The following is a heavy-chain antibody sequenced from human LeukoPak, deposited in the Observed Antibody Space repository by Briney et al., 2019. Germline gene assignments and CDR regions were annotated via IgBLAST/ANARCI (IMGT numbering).Heavy chain of an antibody. V-gene: IGHV4-39*01. Sequence: SETLSLTCTVSGGSISSSSYYWGWIRQPPGKGLEWIGSIYYSGSTYYNPSLKSRVTISVDTSKNQFSLKLSSVTAADTAVYYCAIDSQYCSSTSCSLAAFDIWGQGTMVTVSS. D-gene: IGHD2-2*01. CDR2: IYYSGST. CDR1: GGSISSSSYY. CDR3: AIDSQYCSSTSCSLAAFDI. J-gene: IGHJ3*02.